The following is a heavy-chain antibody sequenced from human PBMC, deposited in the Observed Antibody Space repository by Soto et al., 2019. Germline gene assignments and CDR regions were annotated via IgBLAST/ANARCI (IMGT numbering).Heavy chain of an antibody. Sequence: SETLSLTCTVSGGSVSSGSYYWSWIRQPPGKGLEWIGYIYYSGSTNYNPSLKSRVTISVDTSKNQFSLKLSSVTAADTAVYYCARKAYITMIVDYWGQGTLVTVSS. V-gene: IGHV4-61*01. J-gene: IGHJ4*02. CDR2: IYYSGST. D-gene: IGHD3-22*01. CDR3: ARKAYITMIVDY. CDR1: GGSVSSGSYY.